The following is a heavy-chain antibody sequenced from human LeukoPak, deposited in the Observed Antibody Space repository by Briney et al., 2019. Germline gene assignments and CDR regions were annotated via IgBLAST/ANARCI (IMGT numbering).Heavy chain of an antibody. V-gene: IGHV1-18*01. CDR1: GYTFTSYG. D-gene: IGHD3-9*01. J-gene: IGHJ4*02. Sequence: ASVKVSCKASGYTFTSYGISWVRQAPGQGLEWMGWISAYNGNTNYAQKLQGRVTMTTDTSTSTAYMEPRSLRSDDTAVYYCARDTYYDILTGYYIGDLINFDYWGQGTLVTVSS. CDR2: ISAYNGNT. CDR3: ARDTYYDILTGYYIGDLINFDY.